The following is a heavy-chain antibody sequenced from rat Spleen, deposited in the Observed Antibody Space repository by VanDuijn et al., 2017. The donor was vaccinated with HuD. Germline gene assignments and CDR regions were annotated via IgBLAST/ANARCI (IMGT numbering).Heavy chain of an antibody. D-gene: IGHD1-2*01. CDR1: GFTFSSYW. V-gene: IGHV5-58*01. CDR2: ISPDGGST. J-gene: IGHJ4*01. Sequence: EVQLVESGGGLVQPGKSLKLSCVASGFTFSSYWIYWIRQAPGEGLEWVSSISPDGGSTYYPDSVKGRFTISSDNAENTVYLQMHSLRSEDTATYYCGKDMNYYSTYPFYVMGAWGQGASVTVSS. CDR3: GKDMNYYSTYPFYVMGA.